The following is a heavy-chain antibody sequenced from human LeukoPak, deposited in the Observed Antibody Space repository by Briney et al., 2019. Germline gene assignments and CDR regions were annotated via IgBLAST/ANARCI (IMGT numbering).Heavy chain of an antibody. Sequence: GGSLRLSCAASGFTFSSYAMHWVRQAPGKGLEWVAVISYDGSNKYYADSVKGRFTISRDNSKNTLYLQMNSLRAEDTAVYYCATDYGDPWGQGTLVTVSS. CDR2: ISYDGSNK. CDR1: GFTFSSYA. D-gene: IGHD4-17*01. V-gene: IGHV3-30*04. CDR3: ATDYGDP. J-gene: IGHJ5*02.